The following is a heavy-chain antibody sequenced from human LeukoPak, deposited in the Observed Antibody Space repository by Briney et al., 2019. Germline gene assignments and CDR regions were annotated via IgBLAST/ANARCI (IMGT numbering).Heavy chain of an antibody. CDR2: IKQDGSQR. D-gene: IGHD1-26*01. CDR3: TTEGFTGNYYYFDY. J-gene: IGHJ4*02. V-gene: IGHV3-7*01. CDR1: GFAFSTYW. Sequence: GGSLRLSCAASGFAFSTYWMSWIRQAPGKGLEWVANIKQDGSQRNYVDSVRGRFTISRDNAKNSLYLQLNNLRAEDTAVYYCTTEGFTGNYYYFDYWGREPWSPSPQ.